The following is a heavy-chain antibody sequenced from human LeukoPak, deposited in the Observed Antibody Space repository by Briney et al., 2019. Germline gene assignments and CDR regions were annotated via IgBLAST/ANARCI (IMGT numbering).Heavy chain of an antibody. CDR3: VSWSGKYYVTSEIPANS. D-gene: IGHD3-10*02. CDR2: ISEDGSNK. CDR1: GLTFRNYW. J-gene: IGHJ4*02. V-gene: IGHV3-7*01. Sequence: GGSLRLSCAASGLTFRNYWMSWIRQAPGKGPEWAAHISEDGSNKYYVDSVKGRFTISRDNAKNSLYLQMNSLRVEDTAVYYCVSWSGKYYVTSEIPANSWGQGTLVTVSS.